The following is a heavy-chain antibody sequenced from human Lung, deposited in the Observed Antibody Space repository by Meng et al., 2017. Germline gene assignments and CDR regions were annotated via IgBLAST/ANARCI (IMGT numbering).Heavy chain of an antibody. CDR3: ARDEDISAAGYLLGDF. CDR1: GYTFAAYW. Sequence: QVPLMRSGPEVKKPGAFVKVSCKASGYTFAAYWIQWGRQAPGQGLEWMGRIDPKSDNTHYAQKFQGRVTMTRDTSISTAYMELSGLRSDDTAVYYCARDEDISAAGYLLGDFWGQGTLVTVSS. V-gene: IGHV1-2*06. CDR2: IDPKSDNT. D-gene: IGHD6-13*01. J-gene: IGHJ4*02.